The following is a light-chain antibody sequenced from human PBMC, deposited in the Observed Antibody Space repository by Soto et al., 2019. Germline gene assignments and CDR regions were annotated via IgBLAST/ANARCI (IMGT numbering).Light chain of an antibody. J-gene: IGKJ2*01. CDR2: ATF. Sequence: DIQMTQSPSTLSASVGDGVTITCRASQSISNWVAWYQQKPGKAPKLLIYATFSLQSGAPSRFSGSGSGTEFTLTISSLQPDDFATYYCQQCDSYPYTFGQGTTLEIK. CDR3: QQCDSYPYT. V-gene: IGKV1-5*03. CDR1: QSISNW.